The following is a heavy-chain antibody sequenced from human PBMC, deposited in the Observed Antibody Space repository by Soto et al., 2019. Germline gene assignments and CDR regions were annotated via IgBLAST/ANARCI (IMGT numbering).Heavy chain of an antibody. J-gene: IGHJ6*02. CDR1: GSTFSSYT. Sequence: QVQLVQSGAEVRKPGSSVKVSCMASGSTFSSYTVTWGRQAPGKSLEWIGRIIPVLTVTDYARRFQGRVTITADRSAKTAYMELTSLTSEDTAVYYCARRRYCGTGCCKKFCYGMDVWGQGTTVTVSS. CDR3: ARRRYCGTGCCKKFCYGMDV. D-gene: IGHD2-21*02. CDR2: IIPVLTVT. V-gene: IGHV1-69*02.